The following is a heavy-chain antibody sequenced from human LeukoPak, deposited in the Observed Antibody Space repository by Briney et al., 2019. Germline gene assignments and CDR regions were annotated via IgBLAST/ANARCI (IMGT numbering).Heavy chain of an antibody. J-gene: IGHJ4*02. D-gene: IGHD3-3*01. V-gene: IGHV3-74*01. CDR3: AKDHYWSIDY. Sequence: GGSLRLSCAASGFDFSSNWVHWVRHAPGQGLVWVSRIKGDGISTNYADSVKGRITISRDIAKNTLYLQMNSLRAEDTGVYYCAKDHYWSIDYWGRGTLVTVSS. CDR2: IKGDGIST. CDR1: GFDFSSNW.